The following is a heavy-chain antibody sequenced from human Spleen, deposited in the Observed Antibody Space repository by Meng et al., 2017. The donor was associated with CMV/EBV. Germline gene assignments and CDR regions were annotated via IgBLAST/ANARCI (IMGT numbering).Heavy chain of an antibody. D-gene: IGHD6-6*01. CDR3: VKATAVRPAFYYYYGMDV. CDR1: GFSFRVYA. J-gene: IGHJ6*02. V-gene: IGHV3-30*04. Sequence: GGSLRLSWAASGFSFRVYAMHWVRQAPGKGLEWVAFIANDGSNEFYTDSVKGRVTISRDNSKNPLFLQMNSLRAEDTAVYYCVKATAVRPAFYYYYGMDVWGQGTTVTVSS. CDR2: IANDGSNE.